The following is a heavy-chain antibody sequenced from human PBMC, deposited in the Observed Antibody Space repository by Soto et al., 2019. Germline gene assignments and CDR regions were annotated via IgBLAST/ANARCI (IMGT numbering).Heavy chain of an antibody. CDR3: AREIVTAGGNNYFDP. J-gene: IGHJ5*02. D-gene: IGHD2-21*02. V-gene: IGHV4-4*02. CDR1: GGTVSSSHW. Sequence: SETLSLTCGVSGGTVSSSHWWILFRQSPGRGLEWIGNVYHTGDTNFNPSLQSRVTFSVDKSNNQFSLRLTSVTAADTAVYFCAREIVTAGGNNYFDPWGPGTLVTVSS. CDR2: VYHTGDT.